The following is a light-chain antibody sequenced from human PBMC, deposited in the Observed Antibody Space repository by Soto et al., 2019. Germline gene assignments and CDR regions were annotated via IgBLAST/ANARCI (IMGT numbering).Light chain of an antibody. V-gene: IGLV6-57*04. CDR3: QSYDSFKWV. CDR1: SGSIASNY. Sequence: NFMLTQPHSVSESPGKTVTISCTRSSGSIASNYVQWYQQRPGSAPTTVIYEDNQRPAGVPDRFSGSIDTSSNSASLTISGLKTEDEADYYCQSYDSFKWVFGGGTKLTVL. CDR2: EDN. J-gene: IGLJ3*02.